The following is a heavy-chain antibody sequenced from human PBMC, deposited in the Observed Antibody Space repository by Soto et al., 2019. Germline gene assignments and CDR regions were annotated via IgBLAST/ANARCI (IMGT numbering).Heavy chain of an antibody. CDR3: PKYNYYDRSGYSDN. CDR2: VSGGGGNK. D-gene: IGHD3-22*01. CDR1: GFTFSSYT. Sequence: EVQLLESGGGLVQPGGSLRLSCAASGFTFSSYTMTWVRQAPGMGLEWVSSVSGGGGNKYYADSVKGRFTISRDNSKNTLYLEMSSLRAEDTAVYYCPKYNYYDRSGYSDNWGQGTLVTVSS. V-gene: IGHV3-23*01. J-gene: IGHJ4*02.